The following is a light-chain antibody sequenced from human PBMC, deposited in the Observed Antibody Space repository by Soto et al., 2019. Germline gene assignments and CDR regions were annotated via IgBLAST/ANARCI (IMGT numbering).Light chain of an antibody. Sequence: QSALTQPASVSGSPGQSITISCTGTSSDVGSYNLVSWYQQHPGKAPKLMIYEVSKRPSGVSNRFSGSKSGNTASLTISGLQAEDEADYYCCSYAGGRVFGTGTKLTVL. J-gene: IGLJ1*01. CDR1: SSDVGSYNL. CDR2: EVS. V-gene: IGLV2-23*02. CDR3: CSYAGGRV.